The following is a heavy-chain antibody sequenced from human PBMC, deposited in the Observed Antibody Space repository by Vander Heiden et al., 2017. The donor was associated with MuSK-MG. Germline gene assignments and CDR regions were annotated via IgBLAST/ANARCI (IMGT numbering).Heavy chain of an antibody. J-gene: IGHJ2*01. CDR2: IYSTEST. Sequence: QLQLQESGPGLVKPSETLSLTCSVSGVSISSTNYYWAWIRQPPGKGLDWIGTIYSTESTYYTPSLESRVAISVDTSKNQFSLKLSSVTAADTAVYYCANLPRHYDRSTFQRLTYWFFDLWGRGTLVTVSS. D-gene: IGHD3-22*01. CDR1: GVSISSTNYY. V-gene: IGHV4-39*01. CDR3: ANLPRHYDRSTFQRLTYWFFDL.